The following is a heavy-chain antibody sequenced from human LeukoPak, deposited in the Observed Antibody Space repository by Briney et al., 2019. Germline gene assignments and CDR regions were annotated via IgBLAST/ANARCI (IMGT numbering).Heavy chain of an antibody. D-gene: IGHD1-26*01. V-gene: IGHV3-74*01. Sequence: GGSLRLSCAASGFTFSNYWMHWVRQTPGKGLVWVSRINSDASVTTYADSVKGRFTISRDNAKNTLYLQMNSLRAEDTAIYYCAKSRGSYWVPEFDYWGQGTLVTVSS. CDR2: INSDASVT. J-gene: IGHJ4*02. CDR3: AKSRGSYWVPEFDY. CDR1: GFTFSNYW.